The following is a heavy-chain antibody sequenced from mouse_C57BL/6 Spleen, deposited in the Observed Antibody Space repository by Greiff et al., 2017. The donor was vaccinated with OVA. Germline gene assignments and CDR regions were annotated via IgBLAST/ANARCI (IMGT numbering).Heavy chain of an antibody. D-gene: IGHD2-4*01. V-gene: IGHV1-61*01. J-gene: IGHJ3*01. CDR3: AIYYDYDDGFAY. Sequence: QVQLQQPGAELVRPGSSVKLSCKASGYTFTSYWMDWVKQRPGHGLEWIGNIYPSDSETHYNQKFKDKATLTVAKSSSTAYMQLSSLTSEDSAVYDCAIYYDYDDGFAYWGQGTLVTVSA. CDR1: GYTFTSYW. CDR2: IYPSDSET.